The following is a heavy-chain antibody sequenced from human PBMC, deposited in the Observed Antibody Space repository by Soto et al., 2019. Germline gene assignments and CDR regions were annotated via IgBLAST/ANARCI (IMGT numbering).Heavy chain of an antibody. D-gene: IGHD6-13*01. J-gene: IGHJ4*02. Sequence: QVQLVQSGAEVKKPGSSVKVSCKASGGTFSSYAISWVRQAPGQGLEWMGGIIPIFGTANYAQKFQGRVTITADESTSTAYMGLSSLRSEDTAVYYCARVGESSSWYYFDYWGQGTLVTVSS. CDR1: GGTFSSYA. CDR2: IIPIFGTA. CDR3: ARVGESSSWYYFDY. V-gene: IGHV1-69*01.